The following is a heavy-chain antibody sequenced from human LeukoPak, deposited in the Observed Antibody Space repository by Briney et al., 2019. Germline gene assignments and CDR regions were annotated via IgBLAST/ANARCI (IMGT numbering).Heavy chain of an antibody. CDR3: ARDGPPAGAGDFDY. V-gene: IGHV3-48*01. Sequence: PGGSLRLSCAASGFTFSTHSMGWVRQAPGQGLEWVSYIGNTAIYADSVRGRFTISRDNAENSLYLQMNSLRAEDTAVYYCARDGPPAGAGDFDYWGQGTPVTVSS. CDR2: IGNTAI. D-gene: IGHD3-10*01. CDR1: GFTFSTHS. J-gene: IGHJ4*02.